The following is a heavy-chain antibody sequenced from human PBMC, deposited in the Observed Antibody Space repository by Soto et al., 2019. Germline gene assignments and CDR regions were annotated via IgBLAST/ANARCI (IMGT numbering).Heavy chain of an antibody. D-gene: IGHD6-6*01. CDR3: ARYSSSSYWFDP. CDR1: GFTVSSNY. J-gene: IGHJ5*02. Sequence: GGSLRLSCAASGFTVSSNYMSWIRQAPGKGLEWVSVIYSGGSTYHADSVKGRFTISRDNSKNTLYLQMNSLRAEDTAVYYCARYSSSSYWFDPWGQGTLVTVSS. CDR2: IYSGGST. V-gene: IGHV3-53*01.